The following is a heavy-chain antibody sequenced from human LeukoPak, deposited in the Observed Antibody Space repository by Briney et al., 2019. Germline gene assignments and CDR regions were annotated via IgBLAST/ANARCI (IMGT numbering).Heavy chain of an antibody. D-gene: IGHD4-17*01. CDR2: IIPILGIA. V-gene: IGHV1-69*04. J-gene: IGHJ4*02. Sequence: SVKVSCKASGGTSSSYAISWVRQAPGQGLEWMGRIIPILGIANYAQKFQGRVTITADKSTSTAYMELSSLRSEDTAVYYCAREKRGTVTTQYWGQGTLVTVSS. CDR3: AREKRGTVTTQY. CDR1: GGTSSSYA.